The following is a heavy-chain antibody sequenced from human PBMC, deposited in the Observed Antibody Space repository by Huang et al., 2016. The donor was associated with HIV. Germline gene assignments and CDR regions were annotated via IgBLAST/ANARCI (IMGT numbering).Heavy chain of an antibody. J-gene: IGHJ2*01. CDR3: VRGPRYVSADWYARLRNYWFFDL. CDR1: GGSFTNYY. D-gene: IGHD3-9*01. CDR2: INNGGNT. V-gene: IGHV4-34*01. Sequence: QQQLQQWGAGLLKPSETLSLTCAVYGGSFTNYYWGWIRQPPGKGLEWIGEINNGGNTQYSPSLKRRVTISLDTSKNQVSLKLTSVSAADTAVYYCVRGPRYVSADWYARLRNYWFFDLWGRGSLVSVSS.